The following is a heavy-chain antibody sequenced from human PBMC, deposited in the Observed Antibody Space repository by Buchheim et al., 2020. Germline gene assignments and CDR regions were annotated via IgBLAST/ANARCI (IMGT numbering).Heavy chain of an antibody. Sequence: EVQLLESGGGLVQPGGSLRLSCAASGFTFSSYAMNWVRQAPGKGLEWVSAIRGSGGSTYYADSVKGRFTISRDNSKNTLYLQMNSLRAEDTAVYYCAKDTTIETYYYDSSGYLFDYWGQGTL. CDR1: GFTFSSYA. D-gene: IGHD3-22*01. V-gene: IGHV3-23*01. CDR3: AKDTTIETYYYDSSGYLFDY. CDR2: IRGSGGST. J-gene: IGHJ4*02.